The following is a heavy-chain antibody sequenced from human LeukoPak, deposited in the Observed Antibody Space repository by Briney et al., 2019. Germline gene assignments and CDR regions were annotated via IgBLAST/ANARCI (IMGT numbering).Heavy chain of an antibody. CDR1: GFTFSTYA. Sequence: GGSLRLSCAASGFTFSTYAMSWVRQAPGKGLQWVSIISSSGDSTYYVDSVKGRFTISRDNSKNTLYLQMNSLRAEDTAVYYCAEDVVVVVAAKPGIWGQGTLVTVSS. J-gene: IGHJ4*02. CDR2: ISSSGDST. CDR3: AEDVVVVVAAKPGI. D-gene: IGHD2-15*01. V-gene: IGHV3-23*01.